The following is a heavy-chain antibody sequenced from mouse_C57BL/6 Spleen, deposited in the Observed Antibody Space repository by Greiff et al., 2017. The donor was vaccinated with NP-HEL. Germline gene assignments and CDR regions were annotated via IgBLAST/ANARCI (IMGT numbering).Heavy chain of an antibody. CDR2: INPNYGTT. CDR3: AIGDYGTYNFDY. CDR1: GYSFTDYN. Sequence: EVQLQQSGPELVKPGASVKISCKASGYSFTDYNMNWVKQSNGKSLEWIGVINPNYGTTSYNQKFKGKATLTVDQSSSTADMQLNSLPSEDSAVYYCAIGDYGTYNFDYWGQGTTLTVSS. J-gene: IGHJ2*01. D-gene: IGHD1-1*01. V-gene: IGHV1-39*01.